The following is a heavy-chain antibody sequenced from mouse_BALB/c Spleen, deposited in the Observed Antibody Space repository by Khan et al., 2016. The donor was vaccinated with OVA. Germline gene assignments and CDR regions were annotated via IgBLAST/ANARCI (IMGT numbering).Heavy chain of an antibody. CDR1: GFTFSNYD. CDR3: ARGPYYGSSPCYFDY. Sequence: EVELVESGGGLVKPGGSLKLSCAASGFTFSNYDMSWVRQTPEKRLEWVASISSGGNTYYPDSVKGRFTISRDNARKILYLHMSSLRSDDTAMYYCARGPYYGSSPCYFDYWGQGTTLTVSS. V-gene: IGHV5-6-5*01. D-gene: IGHD1-1*01. J-gene: IGHJ2*01. CDR2: ISSGGNT.